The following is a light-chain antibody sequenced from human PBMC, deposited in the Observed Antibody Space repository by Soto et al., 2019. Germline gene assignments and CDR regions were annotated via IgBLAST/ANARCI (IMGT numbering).Light chain of an antibody. CDR3: HQYNSYPWT. Sequence: DIQMTQSPSTLSASVGDRVTITCRASQSISSRLAWYQQKPGKAPKFLIYDASSLESGVPSRFSGSGSGTEFTLTISSLQPDDFATYYCHQYNSYPWTFGQGTKVEIK. CDR1: QSISSR. J-gene: IGKJ1*01. CDR2: DAS. V-gene: IGKV1-5*01.